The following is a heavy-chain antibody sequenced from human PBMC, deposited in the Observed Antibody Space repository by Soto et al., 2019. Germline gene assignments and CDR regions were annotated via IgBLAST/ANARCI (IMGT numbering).Heavy chain of an antibody. J-gene: IGHJ5*02. D-gene: IGHD2-15*01. V-gene: IGHV4-39*01. CDR2: IYYSGST. CDR3: ARSNIVVVVAATPGWFDP. CDR1: GGPISSSSYY. Sequence: QLQLQESGPGLVKPSETLSLTCTVSGGPISSSSYYWGWIRQPPGKGLEWIGSIYYSGSTYYNPSLKSRVTISVDTSKNQFSLKLSSVTAADTAVYYCARSNIVVVVAATPGWFDPWGQGTLVTVSS.